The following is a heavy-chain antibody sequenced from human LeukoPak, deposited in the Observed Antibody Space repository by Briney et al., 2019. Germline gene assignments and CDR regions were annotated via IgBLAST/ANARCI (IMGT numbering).Heavy chain of an antibody. CDR1: GGSISSGDYY. D-gene: IGHD3-22*01. J-gene: IGHJ4*02. V-gene: IGHV4-30-4*08. CDR3: ARYYDSSGYSN. CDR2: IYYSGST. Sequence: KPSQTLSLTCTVSGGSISSGDYYWRWIRQPPGKGLEWIGYIYYSGSTYYNPSLKSRVTISVDTSKNQFSLKLSPVTAADTAVYYCARYYDSSGYSNWGQGTLVTVSS.